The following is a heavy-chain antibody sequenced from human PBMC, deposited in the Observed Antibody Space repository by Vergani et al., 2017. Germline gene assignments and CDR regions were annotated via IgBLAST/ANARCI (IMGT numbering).Heavy chain of an antibody. D-gene: IGHD3-10*01. CDR1: GFTFSSYA. Sequence: QVQLVESGGGVVQPGRSLRLSCAASGFTFSSYAMHWVRQAPGKGLEWVAVISYDGSNKYYADSVKGRFTISRDNSKNTLYLQMNSLRAEDTAVYYCARDHYYGSGVRPNTKYYYYMDVWGKGTTVTVSS. CDR3: ARDHYYGSGVRPNTKYYYYMDV. V-gene: IGHV3-30*01. J-gene: IGHJ6*03. CDR2: ISYDGSNK.